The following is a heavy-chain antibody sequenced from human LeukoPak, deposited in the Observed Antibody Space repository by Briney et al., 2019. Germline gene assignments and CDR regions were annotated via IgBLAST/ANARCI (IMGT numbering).Heavy chain of an antibody. J-gene: IGHJ6*02. CDR2: TIPIFGTA. D-gene: IGHD2-2*01. CDR3: ARDRHIVVVPAAPSYYGMDV. Sequence: GASVKVSSKAYAGTFSSYAISWVRQAPGQGLEWMGGTIPIFGTANYAKKFQGRVTITADKSTSTAYMELSSLRSEDTAVYYCARDRHIVVVPAAPSYYGMDVWGQGTTVTVSS. CDR1: AGTFSSYA. V-gene: IGHV1-69*06.